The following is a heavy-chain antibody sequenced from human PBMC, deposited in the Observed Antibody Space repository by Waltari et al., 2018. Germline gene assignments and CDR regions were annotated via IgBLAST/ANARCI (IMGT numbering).Heavy chain of an antibody. Sequence: EVQLVESGGGLVQPGGSLRLSCAASGFTFSSNSMNWVRQAAGKGLEWVSYISVSSGQIYYADSVKGRFTISRDNAKNSLYLQIDSLRHEDAAVYYCARVLRSRTNYYFYYIDVWGKGTTVTVSS. V-gene: IGHV3-48*02. CDR1: GFTFSSNS. J-gene: IGHJ6*03. CDR2: ISVSSGQI. CDR3: ARVLRSRTNYYFYYIDV. D-gene: IGHD2-15*01.